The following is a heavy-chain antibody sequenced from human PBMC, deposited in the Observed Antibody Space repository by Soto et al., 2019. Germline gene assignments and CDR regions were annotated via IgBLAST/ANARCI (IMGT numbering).Heavy chain of an antibody. CDR3: ARDPLRFLEWLPCDY. V-gene: IGHV1-3*01. Sequence: QVQLVQSGAEVKKPGASVKVSCKASGYTFTSYAMHWVRQAPGQRLEWMGWINAGNGNTKYSQKFQGRVTITRDTSASTAYMELSSLRSEDTAVYYCARDPLRFLEWLPCDYWGQGTLVTVSS. J-gene: IGHJ4*02. CDR1: GYTFTSYA. CDR2: INAGNGNT. D-gene: IGHD3-3*01.